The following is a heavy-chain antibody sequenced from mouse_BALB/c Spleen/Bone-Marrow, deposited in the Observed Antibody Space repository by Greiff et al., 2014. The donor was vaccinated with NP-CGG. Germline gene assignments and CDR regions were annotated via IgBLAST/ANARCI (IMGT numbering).Heavy chain of an antibody. J-gene: IGHJ2*01. CDR3: NEGYGNYGY. CDR2: IDPENGDT. D-gene: IGHD2-10*02. V-gene: IGHV14-4*02. Sequence: VQLQQSGAELVRSGASVKLSCTASGFNIKDYYMHWVKQRPEQGLEWIGWIDPENGDTEYAPKFQGKATMTADTSSNTAYLQLSSLTSEDTAVCYCNEGYGNYGYWGQGTTLTVSS. CDR1: GFNIKDYY.